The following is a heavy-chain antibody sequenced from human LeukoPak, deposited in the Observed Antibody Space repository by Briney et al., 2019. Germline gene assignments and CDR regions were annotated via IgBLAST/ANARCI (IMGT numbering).Heavy chain of an antibody. D-gene: IGHD3/OR15-3a*01. V-gene: IGHV1-18*01. CDR2: ISTYNGKT. CDR1: GDSFTTYG. Sequence: ASVKVSCKASGDSFTTYGISWVRQAPGQGLEWMGWISTYNGKTNYAQKLQGRVTMTTDTSTSTAYMELRSLRSDDTAVYYCARARHYYDFGFWGQGTLVTVSS. CDR3: ARARHYYDFGF. J-gene: IGHJ4*02.